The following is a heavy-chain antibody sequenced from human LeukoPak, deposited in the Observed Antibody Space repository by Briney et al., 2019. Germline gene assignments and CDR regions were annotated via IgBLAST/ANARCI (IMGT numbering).Heavy chain of an antibody. D-gene: IGHD6-13*01. Sequence: SETLSLTXTVSGGSISSYYWSWIRQPPGKGLEWIGYIYYSGSTNYNPSLKSRVTISVDTSKNQFSLKLSSVTAADTAVYYCARGESYSSSWPPYYYYYYYMDVWGKGTTVTVSS. J-gene: IGHJ6*03. CDR1: GGSISSYY. V-gene: IGHV4-59*01. CDR3: ARGESYSSSWPPYYYYYYYMDV. CDR2: IYYSGST.